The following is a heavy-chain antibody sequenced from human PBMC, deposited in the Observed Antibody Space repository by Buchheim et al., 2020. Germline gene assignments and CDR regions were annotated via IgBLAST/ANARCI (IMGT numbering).Heavy chain of an antibody. J-gene: IGHJ3*01. D-gene: IGHD3-10*01. CDR1: GFLFTNAW. Sequence: EVQLVESGGGVVEPGGSLRLSCEASGFLFTNAWMSWVRQAPGRGLEWVGLIKRRIEGEMTDYTAHLKDRFTISRDDSRNLLFLYMTSLTSEDTAVYYCTTLTTLESGDGSRTSANSFDVWGHGT. V-gene: IGHV3-15*01. CDR2: IKRRIEGEMT. CDR3: TTLTTLESGDGSRTSANSFDV.